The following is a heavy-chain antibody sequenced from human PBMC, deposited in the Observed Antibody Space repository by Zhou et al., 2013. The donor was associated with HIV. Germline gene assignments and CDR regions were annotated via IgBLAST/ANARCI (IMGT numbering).Heavy chain of an antibody. V-gene: IGHV1-69*14. Sequence: QVQLVQSGAEVKKPGSSVKVSCKASEDTFSTYAISWVRQAPGQGLEWMGRIIPIFGTANYAQKFQGRVTITADKSTSTAYMELSSLRSEDTAVYYCARSRYDSSDYYGYGYFDLWGRGTLVTVSS. CDR1: EDTFSTYA. D-gene: IGHD3-22*01. CDR2: IIPIFGTA. J-gene: IGHJ2*01. CDR3: ARSRYDSSDYYGYGYFDL.